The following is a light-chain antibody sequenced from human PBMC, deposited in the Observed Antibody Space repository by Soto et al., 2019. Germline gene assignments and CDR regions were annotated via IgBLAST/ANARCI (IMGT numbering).Light chain of an antibody. V-gene: IGLV2-14*01. J-gene: IGLJ3*02. CDR2: DVS. CDR1: SSDVGGYNY. Sequence: QSALTQPASVSGSPGQSITISCTETSSDVGGYNYVSWYQQHPGKAPKLMIYDVSNRPSGVSNRFSGSKSGNTASLTISGLQAEGEADYYCSSYTSSSTWVFGGGTKLTVL. CDR3: SSYTSSSTWV.